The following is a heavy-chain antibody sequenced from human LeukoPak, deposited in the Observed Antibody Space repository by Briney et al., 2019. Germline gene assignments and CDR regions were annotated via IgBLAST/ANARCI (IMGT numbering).Heavy chain of an antibody. CDR2: ISGSGGRT. D-gene: IGHD1-7*01. V-gene: IGHV3-23*01. J-gene: IGHJ4*02. CDR3: ARKSLQGWNSDY. CDR1: GFVFTNYG. Sequence: PGGSLRLSCEASGFVFTNYGMSWVRQAPGKGLEWVSGISGSGGRTYYADSVRGRFTISRDNFRNTLYLQMNSLRAEDTAVYYCARKSLQGWNSDYWGEGILVTVSS.